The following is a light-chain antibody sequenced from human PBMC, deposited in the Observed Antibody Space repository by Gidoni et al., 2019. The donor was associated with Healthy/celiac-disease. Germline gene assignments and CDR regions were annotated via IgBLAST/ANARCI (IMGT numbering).Light chain of an antibody. CDR3: QQRSNWPLT. Sequence: EIVLTQSPATLSLSPGERATLSCRASQSVSSYLAWYQQKPGQAPRLLIYAASNRATGIPARFSGSGSGTDFTLTISSLEPEDFAVYYCQQRSNWPLTFGGGIKVEIK. V-gene: IGKV3-11*01. CDR2: AAS. CDR1: QSVSSY. J-gene: IGKJ4*01.